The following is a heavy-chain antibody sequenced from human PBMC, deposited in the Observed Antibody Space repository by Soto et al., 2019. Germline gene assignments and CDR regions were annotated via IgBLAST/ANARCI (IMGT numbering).Heavy chain of an antibody. V-gene: IGHV3-30*03. Sequence: QVQLVESGGGVVQPGRSLRLSCAASGFTFSSYGMHWVRQAPGKGLEWVAVISYDGSNKYYADSVKDRFTISRDNSKNTLYLQMNSLRAEDTAVYYCATPKGYALYYGMDVWGQGTTVTVSS. CDR2: ISYDGSNK. CDR1: GFTFSSYG. J-gene: IGHJ6*02. CDR3: ATPKGYALYYGMDV. D-gene: IGHD2-2*01.